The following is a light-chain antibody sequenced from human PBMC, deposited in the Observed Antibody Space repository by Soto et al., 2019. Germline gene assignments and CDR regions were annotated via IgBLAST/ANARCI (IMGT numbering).Light chain of an antibody. CDR2: WAS. CDR1: KSLLYSSNSKNN. V-gene: IGKV4-1*01. Sequence: DIVMTQSPDSLAVSLGERATINCKSSKSLLYSSNSKNNLAWYQRKSGQPPKLLIYWASTRESGVPDRFSGSGSGTDFTLTISSLQADDVAVYYCQQYLSIPRTFGQGTKVEIK. J-gene: IGKJ1*01. CDR3: QQYLSIPRT.